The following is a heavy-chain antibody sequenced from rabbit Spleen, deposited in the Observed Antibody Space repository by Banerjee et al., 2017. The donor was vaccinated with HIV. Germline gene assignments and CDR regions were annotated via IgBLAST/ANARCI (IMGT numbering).Heavy chain of an antibody. V-gene: IGHV1S40*01. D-gene: IGHD7-1*01. CDR3: ARNYVGYSAAPYFYL. CDR2: VGASSGTT. Sequence: QSLEESGGGLVKPGASLTLTCTASGIDFSSSYYMCWVRQAPGKGLELIACVGASSGTTYYASWAKGRFTISKTSSTTVTLQMTSLTAADTATYFCARNYVGYSAAPYFYLWGPGTLVTVS. CDR1: GIDFSSSYY. J-gene: IGHJ4*01.